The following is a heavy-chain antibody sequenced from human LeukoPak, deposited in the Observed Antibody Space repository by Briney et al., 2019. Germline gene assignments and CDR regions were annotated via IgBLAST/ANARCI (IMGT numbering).Heavy chain of an antibody. CDR2: IRSTPTGGTP. CDR1: GLTFRERA. Sequence: PGGSLRLPCTVSGLTFRERAMSWVRQAPGQGPEWVGFIRSTPTGGTPEYAASVKGRFTISRDDSKGIAYLQMNSLQTEDTAVYYCTTLMSGRPDDWGQGILVTVSS. J-gene: IGHJ4*02. V-gene: IGHV3-49*04. D-gene: IGHD6-6*01. CDR3: TTLMSGRPDD.